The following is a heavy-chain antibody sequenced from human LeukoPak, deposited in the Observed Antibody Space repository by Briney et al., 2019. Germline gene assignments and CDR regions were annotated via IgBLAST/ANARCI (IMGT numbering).Heavy chain of an antibody. V-gene: IGHV3-7*03. D-gene: IGHD6-19*01. CDR3: AKDQNSYSSGGWTVDY. CDR1: GFTFSSYW. CDR2: IKQDGSEK. Sequence: QRGGSLRLSCAASGFTFSSYWMSWVRQAPGKGLEWVANIKQDGSEKNYVDSVKGRITISRDNAKNSLYPQMNSLRGEDTAVYYCAKDQNSYSSGGWTVDYWGQGTLVTVSS. J-gene: IGHJ4*02.